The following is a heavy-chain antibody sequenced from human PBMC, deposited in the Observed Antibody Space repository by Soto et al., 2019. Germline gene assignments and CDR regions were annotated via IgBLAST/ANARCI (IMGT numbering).Heavy chain of an antibody. CDR2: IHYSGTT. Sequence: PSETLSLTCTVSGGSMRIYFWTWIRQPPGKGLEWIGYIHYSGTTSFFPSYNPSLRSRITISEDTSKNQFSLKLLSVTTADTAVYFCAAGEASSRNLAPYYLDFWGQGTLVT. J-gene: IGHJ4*02. CDR3: AAGEASSRNLAPYYLDF. D-gene: IGHD6-13*01. V-gene: IGHV4-59*01. CDR1: GGSMRIYF.